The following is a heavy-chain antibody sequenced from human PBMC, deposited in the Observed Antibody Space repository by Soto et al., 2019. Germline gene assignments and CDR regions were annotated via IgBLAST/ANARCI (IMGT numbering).Heavy chain of an antibody. V-gene: IGHV4-30-2*01. CDR2: IYHSGST. J-gene: IGHJ5*02. CDR3: AGTSIPDSYYDFWSGYSPYNWFDP. Sequence: SETLSLTCAVSGGSISSGGYSWIWIRQPPGKGLEWIGYIYHSGSTYYNPSLKSRVTISVDRSKNQFSLKLSSVTAADTAVYYCAGTSIPDSYYDFWSGYSPYNWFDPWGQGTLVTVSS. CDR1: GGSISSGGYS. D-gene: IGHD3-3*01.